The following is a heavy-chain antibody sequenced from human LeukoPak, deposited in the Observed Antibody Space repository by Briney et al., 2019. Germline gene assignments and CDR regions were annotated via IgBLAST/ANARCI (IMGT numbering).Heavy chain of an antibody. CDR2: ISSSSSYI. CDR1: GFTFSSYS. V-gene: IGHV3-21*01. D-gene: IGHD3-10*01. Sequence: GGSLRLSCAASGFTFSSYSMNWVRQAPGEGLEWVSSISSSSSYIYYADSVKGRFTISRDNAKNSLYLQMNSLRAEDTAVYYCARAYGSGSYPFDYWGQGTLVTVSS. CDR3: ARAYGSGSYPFDY. J-gene: IGHJ4*02.